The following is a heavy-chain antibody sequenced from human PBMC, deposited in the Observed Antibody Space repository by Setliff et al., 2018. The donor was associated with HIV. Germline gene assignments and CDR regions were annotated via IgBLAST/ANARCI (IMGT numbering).Heavy chain of an antibody. Sequence: PSETLSLTCVVYGGSFGGYYWSWIRQPPGKGLEWIGYIYYSGSTNYNPSLKSRLTISVDTSVRTAYLEISDLRPDDTGVYYCARDSSEYFDFSSGDFHYMDVWGKGTTVTVSS. J-gene: IGHJ6*03. V-gene: IGHV4-59*01. CDR2: IYYSGST. CDR3: ARDSSEYFDFSSGDFHYMDV. D-gene: IGHD3-3*01. CDR1: GGSFGGYY.